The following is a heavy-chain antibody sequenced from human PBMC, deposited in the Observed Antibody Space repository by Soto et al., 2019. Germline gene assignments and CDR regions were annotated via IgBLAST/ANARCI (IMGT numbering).Heavy chain of an antibody. D-gene: IGHD1-20*01. J-gene: IGHJ2*01. CDR1: GGSSRAYH. V-gene: IGHV4-34*01. Sequence: GELQQWGPGLLKPSETLSLNCSVYGGSSRAYHWSWIRQSPGEGLEWIGEFSYSGSLNYNPSLKGRVAVPLDTSTNHFSLTLTSVTASDTAVYFCAGGPRYWAFALWGRGTLVTVS. CDR2: FSYSGSL. CDR3: AGGPRYWAFAL.